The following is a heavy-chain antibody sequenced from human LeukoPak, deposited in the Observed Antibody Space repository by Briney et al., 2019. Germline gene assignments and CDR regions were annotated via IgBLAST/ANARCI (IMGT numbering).Heavy chain of an antibody. CDR2: INPNSGGT. J-gene: IGHJ4*02. D-gene: IGHD6-13*01. V-gene: IGHV1-2*06. CDR1: GYTFTGYY. CDR3: ARTGYSSSWYIVNFDY. Sequence: ASVKVSCKASGYTFTGYYMHWVRQAPGQGLEWMGRINPNSGGTNYVQKFQGRVTMTRDTSISTAYMELSRLRSDDTAVYYCARTGYSSSWYIVNFDYWGQGTLVTVSS.